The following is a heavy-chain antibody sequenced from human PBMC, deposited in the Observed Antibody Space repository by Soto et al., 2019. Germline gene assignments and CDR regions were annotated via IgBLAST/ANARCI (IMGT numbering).Heavy chain of an antibody. V-gene: IGHV1-3*05. J-gene: IGHJ4*02. Sequence: QVQLVQSGAEEKKPGASVKVSCKASGYTFTSYAIHWVRQAPGQRLEWMGWINAGNGNTKYSQKFQDRVTITRDTSASTAYMELSSLRSEDMAVYYCARGLPLAADYWGQGTLVTVSS. CDR1: GYTFTSYA. CDR3: ARGLPLAADY. CDR2: INAGNGNT.